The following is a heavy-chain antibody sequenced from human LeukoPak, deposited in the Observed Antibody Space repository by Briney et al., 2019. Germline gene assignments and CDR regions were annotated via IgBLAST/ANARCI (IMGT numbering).Heavy chain of an antibody. CDR2: ISYDGSNK. V-gene: IGHV3-30*18. CDR1: GFTFSSYG. D-gene: IGHD2-2*01. CDR3: AKGGHVTSAATFDY. Sequence: PGGSLRLSCAASGFTFSSYGMHWVRQAPGKGLEWVAVISYDGSNKYYADSVKGRFTISRDNSKNTLFLQMNSLRAEDTAVYYCAKGGHVTSAATFDYWGQGTLVTVSS. J-gene: IGHJ4*02.